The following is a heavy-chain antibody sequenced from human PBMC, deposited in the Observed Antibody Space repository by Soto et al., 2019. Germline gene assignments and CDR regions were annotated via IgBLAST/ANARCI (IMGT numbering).Heavy chain of an antibody. Sequence: SETLSLTCAVYGGSGGSFSGYYWGWIRQPPGKGLEWIGSIYYSGSTYYNPSLKSRVTISVDTSKNQFSLKLSSVTAADTAVYYCARSPTFFRIVATIRFVDYWGQGTLVTVSS. J-gene: IGHJ4*02. CDR2: IYYSGST. CDR3: ARSPTFFRIVATIRFVDY. CDR1: GGSGGSFSGYY. V-gene: IGHV4-39*01. D-gene: IGHD5-12*01.